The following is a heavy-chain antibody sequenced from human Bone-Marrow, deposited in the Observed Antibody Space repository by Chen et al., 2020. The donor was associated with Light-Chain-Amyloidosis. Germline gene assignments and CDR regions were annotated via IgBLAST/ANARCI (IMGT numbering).Heavy chain of an antibody. D-gene: IGHD2-2*01. V-gene: IGHV3-74*01. CDR1: GFTFSSYW. CDR2: INTDGSST. Sequence: EVQLVESGGGLVQPGGSLRLSCVASGFTFSSYWMHWVRQAPGKGLVWVSRINTDGSSTSYADSVKGRFTISRDNAKNTLFLQMSSLRADDTAVYYCARGSDCRSTSCYPLGTFDIWGQGTMVTVSS. J-gene: IGHJ3*02. CDR3: ARGSDCRSTSCYPLGTFDI.